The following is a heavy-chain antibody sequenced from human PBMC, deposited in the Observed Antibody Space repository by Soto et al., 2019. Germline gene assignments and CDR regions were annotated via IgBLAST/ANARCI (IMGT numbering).Heavy chain of an antibody. V-gene: IGHV3-48*03. CDR3: TKEKSVMYSGYDAFDI. J-gene: IGHJ3*02. Sequence: GGSLRLSCAASGFTFSSYEMDWVRQAPGKGLEWVAYIGSSGVIVYGESVKGRFTISRDNAANSLYLQMNSLTAEDTAVYYCTKEKSVMYSGYDAFDIWGRGTMVTVSS. D-gene: IGHD5-12*01. CDR2: IGSSGVI. CDR1: GFTFSSYE.